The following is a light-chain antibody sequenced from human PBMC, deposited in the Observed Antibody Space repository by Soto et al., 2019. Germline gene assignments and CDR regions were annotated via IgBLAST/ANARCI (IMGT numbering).Light chain of an antibody. CDR1: QSVSSSY. CDR3: QQYGSSLVT. V-gene: IGKV3-20*01. CDR2: GAS. J-gene: IGKJ4*01. Sequence: EIVLTQSPGTLSLSPGERATLSCRASQSVSSSYLAWYQQKPGQAPRLLIYGASSRATGIPDRFSGSGSGTDFTLTISRLEPDDFAVYYCQQYGSSLVTFGGGTKVEIK.